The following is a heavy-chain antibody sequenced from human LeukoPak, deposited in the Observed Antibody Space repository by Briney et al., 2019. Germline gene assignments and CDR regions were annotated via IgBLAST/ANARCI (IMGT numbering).Heavy chain of an antibody. CDR3: ARRDRTGWYDFDY. D-gene: IGHD6-19*01. CDR1: GYSFTSYW. Sequence: GESLKISCKGSGYSFTSYWISWVRQMPGKGLEWMGRIDPSDSYTNYSPSFQGHVIISADKSISTAYLQWSSLKASDTAMYFCARRDRTGWYDFDYWGQGTLVTVSS. J-gene: IGHJ4*02. V-gene: IGHV5-10-1*01. CDR2: IDPSDSYT.